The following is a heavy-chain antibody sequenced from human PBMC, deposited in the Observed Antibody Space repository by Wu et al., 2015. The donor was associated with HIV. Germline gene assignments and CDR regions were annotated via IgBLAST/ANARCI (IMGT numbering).Heavy chain of an antibody. V-gene: IGHV1-18*04. Sequence: QVQLIQSGAEVKKPGASVKVSCKASGYTFTGYYMHWLRQAPGQGLEWMGWISAYNGNTNYAQKLQGRVTMTTDTSTSTAYMELRSLRSDDTAVYYCARSSISIFGYYGMDMWGQGTTVTVSS. CDR1: GYTFTGYY. J-gene: IGHJ6*02. CDR3: ARSSISIFGYYGMDM. D-gene: IGHD3-3*02. CDR2: ISAYNGNT.